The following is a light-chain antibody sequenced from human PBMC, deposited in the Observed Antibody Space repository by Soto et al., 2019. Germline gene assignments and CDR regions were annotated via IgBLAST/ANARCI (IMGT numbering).Light chain of an antibody. V-gene: IGKV1-5*01. CDR1: ESLIGW. Sequence: DIQLTQSPFTLCASVGATVTLSCRASESLIGWLAWYQQRPGSAPKLLIYDASSLEGGVPSRFTGDGSGTEFSLTIASLQPDDFGTYYCQQYKSYPWTFGQGTKVDI. CDR3: QQYKSYPWT. CDR2: DAS. J-gene: IGKJ1*01.